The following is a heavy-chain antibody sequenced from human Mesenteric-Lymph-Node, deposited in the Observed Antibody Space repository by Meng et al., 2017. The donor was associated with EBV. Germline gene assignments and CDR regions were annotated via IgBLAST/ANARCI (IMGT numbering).Heavy chain of an antibody. CDR3: AQRPNRWPGWFDP. Sequence: TLTESGPTLVTTTATLTLTCTVSGVSLKTSGVAVGWIRQPPRKALEWLALLYWDDDKSYSQSLKSRLTITKDTSKNQVVLTMTNIDPVDTAIYYSAQRPNRWPGWFDPCPQGTLVTVSS. J-gene: IGHJ5*02. CDR2: LYWDDDK. CDR1: GVSLKTSGVA. D-gene: IGHD5-24*01. V-gene: IGHV2-5*02.